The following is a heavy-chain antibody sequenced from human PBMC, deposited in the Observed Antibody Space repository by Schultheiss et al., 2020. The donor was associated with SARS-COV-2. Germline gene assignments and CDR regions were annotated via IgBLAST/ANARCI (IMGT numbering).Heavy chain of an antibody. CDR3: ARDAISSSWYVGYYYYYYGMDV. CDR2: IYTSGST. V-gene: IGHV4-4*07. D-gene: IGHD6-13*01. CDR1: GGSISSYY. J-gene: IGHJ6*02. Sequence: SQTLSLTCTVSGGSISSYYWSWIRQPAGKGLEWIGRIYTSGSTNYNPSLKSRVTIAVDTSKNQFSLKLSSVTAADTAVYYCARDAISSSWYVGYYYYYYGMDVWGQGTTITVSS.